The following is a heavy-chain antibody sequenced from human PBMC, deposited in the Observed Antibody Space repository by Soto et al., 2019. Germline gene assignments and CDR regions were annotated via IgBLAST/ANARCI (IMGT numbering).Heavy chain of an antibody. CDR2: TYYRSKWYN. CDR1: GDSVSSNSAA. Sequence: PSQTLSLTCAISGDSVSSNSAAWNWIRQSPSRGLEWLGRTYYRSKWYNDYAVSVKSRITINPDTSKNQFSLQLNSVTPEDTAVYYCARDPITIFGVGPYYYYYGMDVWGQGTTVTV. D-gene: IGHD3-3*01. J-gene: IGHJ6*02. V-gene: IGHV6-1*01. CDR3: ARDPITIFGVGPYYYYYGMDV.